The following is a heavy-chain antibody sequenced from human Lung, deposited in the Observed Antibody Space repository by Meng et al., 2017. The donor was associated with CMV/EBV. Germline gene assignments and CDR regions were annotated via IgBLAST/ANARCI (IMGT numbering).Heavy chain of an antibody. CDR3: AHIRRWELTRGVDY. D-gene: IGHD1-26*01. Sequence: SGPXLVXPTQTLTLTCTFSGFSLSTSGVGVGWIRQPPGKALEWLALIYWNDDKRYSPSLKSRLTITKDTSKNQVVLTMTNMDPVDTATYYCAHIRRWELTRGVDYWXEGTXVTVSS. CDR1: GFSLSTSGVG. CDR2: IYWNDDK. J-gene: IGHJ4*02. V-gene: IGHV2-5*01.